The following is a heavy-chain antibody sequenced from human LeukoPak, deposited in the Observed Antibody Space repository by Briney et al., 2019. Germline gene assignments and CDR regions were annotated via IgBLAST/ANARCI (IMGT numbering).Heavy chain of an antibody. J-gene: IGHJ5*02. D-gene: IGHD3-16*01. V-gene: IGHV3-23*01. CDR2: ISGHGAST. CDR1: GFTFSKYP. CDR3: AMAFYYDSGDS. Sequence: GGSLRLSWAASGFTFSKYPMSWVRQAPGKGLEWICAISGHGASTYFADPMKGRFTISRDNSKDILYLQMNSLRAEDTAMYFCAMAFYYDSGDSWGQGTLVTVSS.